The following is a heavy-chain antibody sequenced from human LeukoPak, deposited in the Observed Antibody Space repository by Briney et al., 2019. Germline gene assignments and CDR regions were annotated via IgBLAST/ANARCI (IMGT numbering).Heavy chain of an antibody. CDR3: ARGGGYDLNWFDP. J-gene: IGHJ5*02. CDR2: IIPIFGTA. V-gene: IGHV1-69*05. Sequence: SVKVSCKASGGTFSSYAISWVRQAPGQGLEWMGGIIPIFGTANYAQKFQGRVTITTHESTSTAYMELSSLRSEDAAVYYCARGGGYDLNWFDPWGQGTLVTVSS. CDR1: GGTFSSYA. D-gene: IGHD5-12*01.